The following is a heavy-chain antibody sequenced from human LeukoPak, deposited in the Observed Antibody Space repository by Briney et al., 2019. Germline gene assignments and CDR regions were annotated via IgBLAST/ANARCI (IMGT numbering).Heavy chain of an antibody. CDR3: ARHGGVVVAAGDAFDI. CDR2: IYTSGST. Sequence: SQTLSLTCTVSGGSISSYYWSCIRQPPGKGLEWIGYIYTSGSTNYNPSLKSRVTISVDTSKNQFSLKLSSVTAADTAVYYCARHGGVVVAAGDAFDIWGQGTMVTVSS. D-gene: IGHD2-2*01. CDR1: GGSISSYY. V-gene: IGHV4-4*09. J-gene: IGHJ3*02.